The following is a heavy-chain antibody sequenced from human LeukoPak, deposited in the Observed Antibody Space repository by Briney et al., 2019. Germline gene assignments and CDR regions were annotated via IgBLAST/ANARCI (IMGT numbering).Heavy chain of an antibody. CDR2: IIPIFGTA. CDR1: GGTFSSYA. D-gene: IGHD6-13*01. CDR3: ASAVGIAAAGTGDY. J-gene: IGHJ4*02. Sequence: SVKVSCKASGGTFSSYAFSWVRQAPGQGLEWMGGIIPIFGTANYAQKFQGRVTITADESTSTAYMELSSLRSEDTAVYYCASAVGIAAAGTGDYWGQGTLVSVSS. V-gene: IGHV1-69*01.